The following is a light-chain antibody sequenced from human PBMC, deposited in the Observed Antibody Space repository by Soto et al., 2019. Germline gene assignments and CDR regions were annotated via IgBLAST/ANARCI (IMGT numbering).Light chain of an antibody. V-gene: IGLV2-14*03. J-gene: IGLJ1*01. CDR1: SSDVGGYNY. CDR3: SSYTSSGSYV. Sequence: QSVLTQPPSVSGSHGQSIAISCTGTSSDVGGYNYVSWYQQHPGKAPELLIYDVSNRPSGVSNRFSGSKSGNTASLTISGLQAEDEADFYCSSYTSSGSYVFGTGTKLTVL. CDR2: DVS.